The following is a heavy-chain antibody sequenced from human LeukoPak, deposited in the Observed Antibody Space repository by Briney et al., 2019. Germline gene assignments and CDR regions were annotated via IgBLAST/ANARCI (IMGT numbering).Heavy chain of an antibody. J-gene: IGHJ4*02. D-gene: IGHD6-6*01. V-gene: IGHV3-48*04. CDR1: GFTFSNYN. CDR2: ISSRSSRI. CDR3: ARDFLSSSRTFDY. Sequence: GGSLRLSCTASGFTFSNYNMNWVRQAPGKGLEWLSFISSRSSRIFYAESVKGRFTISRDNAKNSLYLQMNSLRTDDTAVYYCARDFLSSSRTFDYWGQGTLVTVSS.